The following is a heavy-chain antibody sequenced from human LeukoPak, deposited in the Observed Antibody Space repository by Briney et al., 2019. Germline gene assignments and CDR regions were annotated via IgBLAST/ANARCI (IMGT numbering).Heavy chain of an antibody. CDR1: GFTFSDYW. D-gene: IGHD6-19*01. CDR3: ARDRGGSGWYEFEC. V-gene: IGHV3-7*01. Sequence: RGSPRLSCAASGFTFSDYWMSWVRQAPGKGLERVANIKQDGSEKYYVDSVKGRFTISRDNAKNSLYLQMNSLRAEDTAVYYCARDRGGSGWYEFECWGQGTLVTVSS. CDR2: IKQDGSEK. J-gene: IGHJ4*02.